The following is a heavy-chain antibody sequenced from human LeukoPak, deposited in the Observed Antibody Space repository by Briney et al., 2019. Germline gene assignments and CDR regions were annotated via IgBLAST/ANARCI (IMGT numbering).Heavy chain of an antibody. D-gene: IGHD3-10*01. CDR2: ISWNSGSI. Sequence: PGGSLRLSCAASGFTFDDYAMPWVRQAPGKGLEWVSGISWNSGSIGYADSVKGRFTISRDNAKNSLYLQMNSLRAEDTALYYCAKGSPHYYGSGSYYLDIDYWGQGTLVTVSS. J-gene: IGHJ4*02. CDR1: GFTFDDYA. CDR3: AKGSPHYYGSGSYYLDIDY. V-gene: IGHV3-9*01.